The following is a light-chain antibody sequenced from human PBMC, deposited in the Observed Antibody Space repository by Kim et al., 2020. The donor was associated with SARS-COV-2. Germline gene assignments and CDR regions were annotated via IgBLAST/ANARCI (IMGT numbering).Light chain of an antibody. Sequence: SVSPGQTASITCSGDKLGDKYACWYQQKPGQSPVLVIYQDTKRPSGIPERFSGSNSGNTATLTISGTQAMDEADYYCRAWDSSTVVFGGGTKVTVL. CDR3: RAWDSSTVV. J-gene: IGLJ2*01. CDR2: QDT. V-gene: IGLV3-1*01. CDR1: KLGDKY.